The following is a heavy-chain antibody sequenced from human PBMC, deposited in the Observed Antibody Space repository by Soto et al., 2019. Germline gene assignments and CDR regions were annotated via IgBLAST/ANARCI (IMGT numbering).Heavy chain of an antibody. Sequence: GGSLRLSCEASGFNFSDFWMHWVRQPPGKGPEWVSNIPSDGRDVSYADSVRGRFTISRDDARNTLYLQMSDLRVEDTAIYYCTRDDSGLGIDYWGQGTQVTASS. D-gene: IGHD1-26*01. J-gene: IGHJ4*02. CDR3: TRDDSGLGIDY. CDR1: GFNFSDFW. V-gene: IGHV3-74*01. CDR2: IPSDGRDV.